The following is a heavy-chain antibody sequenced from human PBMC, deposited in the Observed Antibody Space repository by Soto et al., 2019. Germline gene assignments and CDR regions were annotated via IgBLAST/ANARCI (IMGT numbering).Heavy chain of an antibody. V-gene: IGHV4-59*12. CDR1: GGSISSFY. J-gene: IGHJ5*02. D-gene: IGHD1-1*01. CDR2: IDDTGST. CDR3: ARRTHWNPTHYNWFDP. Sequence: PSETLSLTCTVSGGSISSFYWTWIRQPPGKGLDWIGYIDDTGSTNYNPSLKSRVTISVDTSKNQFSLKLSSVTAADTAVYYCARRTHWNPTHYNWFDPWGQGALVTVSS.